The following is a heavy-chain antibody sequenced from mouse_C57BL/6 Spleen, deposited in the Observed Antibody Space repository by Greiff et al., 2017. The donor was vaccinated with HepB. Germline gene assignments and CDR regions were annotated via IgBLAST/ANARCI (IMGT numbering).Heavy chain of an antibody. CDR3: ARDDYVSSYWFAY. CDR2: INPNNGGT. D-gene: IGHD1-1*01. Sequence: EVQLQQSGPELVKPGASVKISCKASGYTFTDYYMNWVKQSHGKSLEWIGDINPNNGGTSYNQKFKGKATLTVDKSSSTAYMELRSLTSEDSAVYYCARDDYVSSYWFAYWGQGTLVTVSA. J-gene: IGHJ3*01. CDR1: GYTFTDYY. V-gene: IGHV1-26*01.